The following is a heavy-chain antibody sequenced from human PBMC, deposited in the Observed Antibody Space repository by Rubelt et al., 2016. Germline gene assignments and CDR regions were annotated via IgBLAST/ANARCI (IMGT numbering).Heavy chain of an antibody. CDR1: GLTFANYA. CDR2: ISRSGPI. Sequence: VASGLTFANYAMSWVRQAPGKGLEWVSYISRSGPIYYADSVKGRFTISRDNAKNSLYLQMNSLRDEDTAVYYCTRDPHALDYWGQGALVTVSS. J-gene: IGHJ4*02. CDR3: TRDPHALDY. V-gene: IGHV3-48*02.